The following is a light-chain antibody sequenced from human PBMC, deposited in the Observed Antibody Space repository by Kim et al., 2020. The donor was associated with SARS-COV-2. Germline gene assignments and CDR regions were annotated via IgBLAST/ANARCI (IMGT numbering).Light chain of an antibody. J-gene: IGLJ3*02. CDR3: QAWDSSTSWA. CDR2: QDT. CDR1: DFGNMY. Sequence: SPGQTASITCIGDDFGNMYSSWYQQRPGQSPVLIIYQDTKRPSGIPERFSASSSGNTATLTISETQSMDEADYYCQAWDSSTSWAFGGGTQLTVL. V-gene: IGLV3-1*01.